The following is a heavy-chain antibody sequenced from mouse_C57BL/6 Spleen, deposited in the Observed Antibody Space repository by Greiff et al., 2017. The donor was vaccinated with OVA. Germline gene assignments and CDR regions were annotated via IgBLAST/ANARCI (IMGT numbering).Heavy chain of an antibody. Sequence: EAGGGLVQPKGSLKLSCAASGFSFNTYAMNWVRQAPGKGLEWVARIRSKSNNYATYYADSVKDRFTISRDDSESMLYLQMNNLKTEDTAMYYCVRQGGYYDYLDYWGQGTTLTVSS. CDR2: IRSKSNNYAT. V-gene: IGHV10-1*01. CDR3: VRQGGYYDYLDY. D-gene: IGHD2-4*01. CDR1: GFSFNTYA. J-gene: IGHJ2*01.